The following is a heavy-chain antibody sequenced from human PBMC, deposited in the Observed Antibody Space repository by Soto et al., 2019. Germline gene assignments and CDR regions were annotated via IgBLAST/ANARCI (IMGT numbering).Heavy chain of an antibody. CDR3: ARDQVHYYDSSGYPPSGMDV. V-gene: IGHV1-46*01. J-gene: IGHJ6*02. D-gene: IGHD3-22*01. Sequence: ASVKVSCKASGYTFTSYYMHWVRQAPGQGLEWMGIINPSGGSTSYAQKFQGRVTMTRDTSTSTVYMELSSLRSEDTAVYYCARDQVHYYDSSGYPPSGMDVWGQGITVTVSS. CDR2: INPSGGST. CDR1: GYTFTSYY.